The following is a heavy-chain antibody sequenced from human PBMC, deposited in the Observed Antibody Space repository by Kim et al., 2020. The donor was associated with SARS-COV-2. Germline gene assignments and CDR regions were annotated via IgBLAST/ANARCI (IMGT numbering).Heavy chain of an antibody. V-gene: IGHV4-31*03. CDR1: GGSISSTSHY. J-gene: IGHJ6*02. CDR2: IYYSGGT. D-gene: IGHD3-10*01. CDR3: ARVNPLLWFGELLNPSALDV. Sequence: SETLSLTCTVSGGSISSTSHYWSWIRQHPGKGLEWIGYIYYSGGTYYNPSLKSRVTISVDTSKNQFSLRLSSVTAAATAVYYCARVNPLLWFGELLNPSALDVWGQGTSVIVSS.